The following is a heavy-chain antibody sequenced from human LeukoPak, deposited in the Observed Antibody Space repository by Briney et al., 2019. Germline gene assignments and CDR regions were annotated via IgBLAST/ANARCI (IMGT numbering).Heavy chain of an antibody. V-gene: IGHV4-39*01. CDR3: ARLGNSYYYGSGTFDI. CDR2: IYYSGST. CDR1: GGSISSSSYY. J-gene: IGHJ3*02. Sequence: SETLSLTCTVSGGSISSSSYYWGWIRQPPGKGLEWIGSIYYSGSTYYNPSLKSRVTISVDTSKNQFSLKLSSVTAADTAVYYCARLGNSYYYGSGTFDIWGQGTMVTVSS. D-gene: IGHD3-10*01.